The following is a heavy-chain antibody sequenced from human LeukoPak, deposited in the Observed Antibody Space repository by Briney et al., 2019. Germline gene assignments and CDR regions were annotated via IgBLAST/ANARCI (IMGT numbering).Heavy chain of an antibody. CDR2: IKEDGSEK. J-gene: IGHJ4*02. D-gene: IGHD3-16*01. Sequence: GGSLRLSCAASGFTFSSYWMSWVRQAPREGLEWVANIKEDGSEKHYVDSLKGRFTISRDNAKNSLYLEVNSLRAEDTAVYYCGRIAYGNYVWGQGALVTVSS. CDR3: GRIAYGNYV. CDR1: GFTFSSYW. V-gene: IGHV3-7*05.